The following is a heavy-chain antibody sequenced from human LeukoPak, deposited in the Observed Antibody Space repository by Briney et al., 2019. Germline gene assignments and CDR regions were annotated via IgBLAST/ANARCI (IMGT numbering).Heavy chain of an antibody. J-gene: IGHJ3*02. CDR2: ISYDGSNK. V-gene: IGHV3-30-3*01. D-gene: IGHD3-22*01. CDR1: GFTFSSYA. CDR3: AREGDYYYDSSGYYAFDI. Sequence: GRSLRLSCAASGFTFSSYAMHWVRQAPGKGLECVAVISYDGSNKYYADSVKGRFTISRDNSKNTLYLQMNSLRAEDTAVYYCAREGDYYYDSSGYYAFDIWGQGTMVTVSS.